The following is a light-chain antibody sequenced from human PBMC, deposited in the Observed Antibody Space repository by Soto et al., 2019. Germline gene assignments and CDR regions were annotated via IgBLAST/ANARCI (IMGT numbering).Light chain of an antibody. V-gene: IGKV1-39*01. CDR3: QQYNSYYRT. CDR1: QFVSNY. CDR2: AES. J-gene: IGKJ1*01. Sequence: IHRTHSPSSLSASVLYRVTITFLSSQFVSNYLNWYQQRPGKAPTLLIFAESSLQSGVPSRFSGSGTGTEFTLTISSLQPDDFATYYCQQYNSYYRTFGQGTKVDIK.